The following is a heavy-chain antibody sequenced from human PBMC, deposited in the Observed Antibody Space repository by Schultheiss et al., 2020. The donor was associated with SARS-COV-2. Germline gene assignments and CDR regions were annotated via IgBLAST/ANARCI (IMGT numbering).Heavy chain of an antibody. J-gene: IGHJ4*02. CDR2: ISGTGGST. CDR1: GFTFSSHA. D-gene: IGHD6-13*01. CDR3: ARDVAGTDY. V-gene: IGHV3-23*01. Sequence: GGSLRLSCIASGFTFSSHAMFWVRQAPGKGLEWVSTISGTGGSTYYADSVKGRFTISRDNAKNSLYLQMNRLRAEDTAVYYCARDVAGTDYWGQGTLVTVSS.